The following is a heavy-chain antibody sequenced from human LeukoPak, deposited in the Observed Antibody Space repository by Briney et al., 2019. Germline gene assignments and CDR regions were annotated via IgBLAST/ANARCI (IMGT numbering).Heavy chain of an antibody. CDR2: IYSGGST. Sequence: PGGSLRLSCAASGLTVSSEYMSWVCQAPGKGLEWVSVIYSGGSTYYTDSGKGRFTISRDHSKNTLYLQMNSLRAEDTAVYYCARASGGYYSTWGQGTLVTVSS. CDR3: ARASGGYYST. CDR1: GLTVSSEY. J-gene: IGHJ5*02. D-gene: IGHD3-22*01. V-gene: IGHV3-66*02.